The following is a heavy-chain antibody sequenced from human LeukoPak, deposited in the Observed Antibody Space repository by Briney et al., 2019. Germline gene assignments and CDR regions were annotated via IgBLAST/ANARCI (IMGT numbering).Heavy chain of an antibody. CDR2: ISSSGSTI. J-gene: IGHJ6*04. V-gene: IGHV3-48*03. CDR3: AELGITMIGGV. D-gene: IGHD3-10*02. CDR1: GFTFSSYE. Sequence: GWFLRLSCAASGFTFSSYEMNWVRQAPGKGLEWVSYISSSGSTIYYADSVKGRFTISRDNAKNSLYLQMNSLRAEDTAVYYCAELGITMIGGVWGKGTTVTISS.